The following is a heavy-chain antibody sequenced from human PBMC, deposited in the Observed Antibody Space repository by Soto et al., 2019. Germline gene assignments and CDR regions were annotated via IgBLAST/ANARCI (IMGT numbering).Heavy chain of an antibody. CDR3: ARQPTTGDTDLWFDP. J-gene: IGHJ5*02. CDR1: GGSISTSRAY. CDR2: IFYSGST. Sequence: QLQLLESGPGLVKASETLSLTCNVSGGSISTSRAYWAWSRQHPGKGLEWLANIFYSGSTYYNPSLESRFTVSVDTSKNEFAMKLWSVNAADTAVYDCARQPTTGDTDLWFDPWGQGTLVAVSS. D-gene: IGHD2-21*01. V-gene: IGHV4-39*01.